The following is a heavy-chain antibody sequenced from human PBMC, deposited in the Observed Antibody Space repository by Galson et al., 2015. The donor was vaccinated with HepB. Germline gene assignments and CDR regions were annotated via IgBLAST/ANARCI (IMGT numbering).Heavy chain of an antibody. J-gene: IGHJ3*02. CDR2: ISSSSSYT. D-gene: IGHD3-22*01. V-gene: IGHV3-11*06. CDR3: AREGYYDSSAGAGDAFDI. Sequence: SLRLSCAASGFTFSDYYMSWIRQAPGKGLEWVSYISSSSSYTNYADSVKGRFTISRDNAKNSLYLQMNSLRAEDTAVYYCAREGYYDSSAGAGDAFDIWGQGTMVTVSS. CDR1: GFTFSDYY.